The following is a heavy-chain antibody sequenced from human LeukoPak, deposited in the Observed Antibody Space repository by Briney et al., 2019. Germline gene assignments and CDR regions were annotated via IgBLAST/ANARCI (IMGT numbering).Heavy chain of an antibody. D-gene: IGHD6-19*01. V-gene: IGHV3-30*04. CDR1: GFTFSSYA. J-gene: IGHJ4*02. CDR3: ARAFYSSGWYGNFDY. CDR2: ISYDGSNK. Sequence: PGGSLRLSCAASGFTFSSYAMHWVRQAPGKGLEWVAVISYDGSNKYYADSVKGRFTISRDNSKNTLYLQMNSLRAEDTAVYYCARAFYSSGWYGNFDYWGQGTLVTVSS.